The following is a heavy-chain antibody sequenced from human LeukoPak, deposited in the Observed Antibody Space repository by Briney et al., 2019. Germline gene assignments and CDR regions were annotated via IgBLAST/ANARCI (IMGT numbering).Heavy chain of an antibody. Sequence: GGSLRLSYAASGFTFSSFAMSWVRQAPGKGLEWVSAVSSSGGRTYYADSVKGRFTISRDNSKNTLYLQMNSLRAEDTAVYYCATYGDYEAYHFDYWGQGTLVTVSS. CDR2: VSSSGGRT. J-gene: IGHJ4*02. CDR3: ATYGDYEAYHFDY. D-gene: IGHD4-17*01. CDR1: GFTFSSFA. V-gene: IGHV3-23*01.